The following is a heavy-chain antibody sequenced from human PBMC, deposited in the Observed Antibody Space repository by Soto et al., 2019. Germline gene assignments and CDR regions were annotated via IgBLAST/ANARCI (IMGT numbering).Heavy chain of an antibody. CDR3: ARVGSSSWGSLYYGMDV. Sequence: GGSLRLSCAASGFTFSSYGMHWVRQAPGKGLEWVAVIWYDGSNKYYADSVKGRFTISRDNSKNTLYLQMNSLRAEDTAVYYCARVGSSSWGSLYYGMDVWGQGTTVTAP. J-gene: IGHJ6*02. V-gene: IGHV3-33*01. D-gene: IGHD6-13*01. CDR2: IWYDGSNK. CDR1: GFTFSSYG.